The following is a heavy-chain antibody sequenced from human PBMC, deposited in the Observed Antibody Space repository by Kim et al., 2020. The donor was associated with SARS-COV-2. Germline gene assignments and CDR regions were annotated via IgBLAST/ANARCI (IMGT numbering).Heavy chain of an antibody. CDR3: AEDESFYMSTFGGESGGMDV. Sequence: GGSLRLSCAASGFTFNNFGMHWVRQAPGKGLEWVALISSDGSKKYYAYSLKGRFTISRDSSKNTLYLQMDSLRPEDTAVYFCAEDESFYMSTFGGESGGMDVWGQGTTVTVSS. CDR2: ISSDGSKK. V-gene: IGHV3-30*18. D-gene: IGHD3-16*01. J-gene: IGHJ6*02. CDR1: GFTFNNFG.